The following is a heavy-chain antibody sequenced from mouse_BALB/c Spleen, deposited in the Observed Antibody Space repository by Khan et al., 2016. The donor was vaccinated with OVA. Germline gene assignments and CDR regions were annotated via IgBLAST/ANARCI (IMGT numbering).Heavy chain of an antibody. D-gene: IGHD2-1*01. CDR1: GFTFSTYA. V-gene: IGHV5-9-3*01. CDR3: ARVHYGNLAY. J-gene: IGHJ3*01. Sequence: EVELVESGGGLVKPGGSLKLSCAASGFTFSTYAMSWVRQTPARRLEWVATISSYGDYTNYPDIVTGRFTITRDNANNTLYLQMSSLRSEDTAMYYCARVHYGNLAYRGQGTLVIVCA. CDR2: ISSYGDYT.